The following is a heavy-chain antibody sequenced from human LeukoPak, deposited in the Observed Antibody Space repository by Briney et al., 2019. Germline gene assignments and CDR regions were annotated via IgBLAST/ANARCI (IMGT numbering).Heavy chain of an antibody. D-gene: IGHD3-3*01. J-gene: IGHJ4*02. CDR3: ARGGFTIFGVVIGRAFDF. CDR1: GGSFSGYY. Sequence: PSETLSLTCAVSGGSFSGYYWSWIRQPPGKGLEWIGEINHSGSTNYNPSLKSRVTISVDTSKNQFSLKLSSVTAADTAAYYCARGGFTIFGVVIGRAFDFWGQGTLVTVSS. CDR2: INHSGST. V-gene: IGHV4-34*01.